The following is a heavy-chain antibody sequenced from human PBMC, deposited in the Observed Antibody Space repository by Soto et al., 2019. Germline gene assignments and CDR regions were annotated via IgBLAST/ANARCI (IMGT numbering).Heavy chain of an antibody. CDR3: AKDRQYLRAYFQY. Sequence: GGSLRLSCGVSGFTVTSNDVSWVRQAPGKGLEWVSAISPNGQGIWYADSVKGRFTISRDISRNTVFLQMDSLRAEDTAVYYCAKDRQYLRAYFQYWGQGALVTVSS. J-gene: IGHJ4*02. V-gene: IGHV3-23*01. D-gene: IGHD4-4*01. CDR2: ISPNGQGI. CDR1: GFTVTSND.